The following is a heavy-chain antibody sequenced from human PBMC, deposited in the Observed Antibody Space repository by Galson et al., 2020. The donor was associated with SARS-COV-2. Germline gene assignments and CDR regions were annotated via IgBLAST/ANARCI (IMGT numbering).Heavy chain of an antibody. CDR2: INPNSGGT. V-gene: IGHV1-2*02. J-gene: IGHJ4*02. Sequence: GESLKISCKASGYTFTGYYMHWVRQAPGQGLEWMGWINPNSGGTNYAQKFQGRVTMTRDTSISTAYMELSRLRSDDTAVYYCARDELQQLGLVADYWGQETLVTVSS. CDR1: GYTFTGYY. D-gene: IGHD6-13*01. CDR3: ARDELQQLGLVADY.